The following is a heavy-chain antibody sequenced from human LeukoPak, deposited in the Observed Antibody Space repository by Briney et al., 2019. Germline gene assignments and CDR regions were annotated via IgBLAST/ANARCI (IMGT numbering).Heavy chain of an antibody. V-gene: IGHV1-46*01. CDR2: IVPSGGT. J-gene: IGHJ3*02. CDR3: ARFLGLEKASDI. D-gene: IGHD1-1*01. CDR1: GYTLSSYY. Sequence: EASVKVSCKASGYTLSSYYMTWVRQAPGQGLEWMALIVPSGGTWSAQKFQGRVTMTRDLSTNTVYMELSSLRSDDTAVYYCARFLGLEKASDIWGQGTMVIVSS.